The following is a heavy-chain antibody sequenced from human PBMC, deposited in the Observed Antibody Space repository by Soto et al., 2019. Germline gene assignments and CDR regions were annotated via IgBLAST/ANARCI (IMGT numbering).Heavy chain of an antibody. CDR2: IIPIFGTA. CDR1: GGTFSSYA. J-gene: IGHJ4*02. Sequence: GASVKVSCKASGGTFSSYAISWVRQAPGQGLEWMGGIIPIFGTANYAQKLQGRVTMTTDTSTSTAYMELRSLRSDDTAVYYCAKAGGRGYSYGYFDYWGQGTLVTVSS. V-gene: IGHV1-69*05. CDR3: AKAGGRGYSYGYFDY. D-gene: IGHD5-18*01.